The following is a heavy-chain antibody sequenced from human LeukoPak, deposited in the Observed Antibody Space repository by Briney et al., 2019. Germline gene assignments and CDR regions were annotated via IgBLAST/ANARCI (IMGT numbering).Heavy chain of an antibody. CDR3: ARGGSDYFDS. D-gene: IGHD3-10*01. J-gene: IGHJ4*02. V-gene: IGHV4-30-2*01. CDR1: GGSISSGGYS. CDR2: ISHSGST. Sequence: SQTLSLTCAVSGGSISSGGYSWSWIRQPPGKGLEWIGYISHSGSTYYNPSLKSRVTISVDRSKNQSSLKLSSVTAADAAVYYCARGGSDYFDSWGQGTLVTVSS.